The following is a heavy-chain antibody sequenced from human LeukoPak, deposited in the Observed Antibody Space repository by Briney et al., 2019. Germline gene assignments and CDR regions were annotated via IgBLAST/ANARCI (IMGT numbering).Heavy chain of an antibody. CDR2: ISSATSTI. CDR3: ARDVTYYGGDWFDP. Sequence: PGGSLRLSCAASGFIFNNYGLVWVRQAPGKGLEWVSYISSATSTIYYADSVKGRFTISRDNAKNSLYLQMNSLRAEDTAVYYCARDVTYYGGDWFDPWGQGTLVTVSS. CDR1: GFIFNNYG. V-gene: IGHV3-48*04. J-gene: IGHJ5*02. D-gene: IGHD4-23*01.